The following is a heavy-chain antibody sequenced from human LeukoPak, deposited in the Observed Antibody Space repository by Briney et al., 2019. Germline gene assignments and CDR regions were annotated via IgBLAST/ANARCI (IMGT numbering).Heavy chain of an antibody. D-gene: IGHD5-18*01. J-gene: IGHJ5*02. V-gene: IGHV1-46*01. CDR2: INPSGGST. CDR3: AREGDTAMDP. CDR1: GYTFTSYY. Sequence: ASVKVSCKASGYTFTSYYMHWVRQAPGQGLEWMGIINPSGGSTSYAQKFQGRVTMTRDTSKSTVYLELRRLRSEDTAGYYCAREGDTAMDPWGQGTLVTVSS.